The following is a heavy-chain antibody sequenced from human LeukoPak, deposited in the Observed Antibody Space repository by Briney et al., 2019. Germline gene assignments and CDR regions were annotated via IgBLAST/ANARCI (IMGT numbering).Heavy chain of an antibody. CDR1: GASIRTYF. CDR2: VPSNGDT. Sequence: PSETLSLTCTVSGASIRTYFWSWFRQPAGKGLEWIGRVPSNGDTYYNPSLESRVTVSMDTSKNQFALNLTSLTAADTAVYYCARDIGLAHWGQGTLVTVSS. D-gene: IGHD3-16*02. V-gene: IGHV4-4*07. CDR3: ARDIGLAH. J-gene: IGHJ4*02.